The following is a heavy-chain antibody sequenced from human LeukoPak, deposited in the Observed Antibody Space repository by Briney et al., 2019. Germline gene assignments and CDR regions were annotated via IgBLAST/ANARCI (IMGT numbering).Heavy chain of an antibody. CDR3: GRRPAVDGPIDN. CDR2: IYSSGPT. D-gene: IGHD3/OR15-3a*01. V-gene: IGHV4-59*01. CDR1: GGSLHRSF. Sequence: SETLSLTCIVSGGSLHRSFWTWVRQPPGKGLQWIGRIYSSGPTDYSPSLKSRLTISIDTSMNQFSLRLASVTAADTAVYYCGRRPAVDGPIDNWGQGILVAVSS. J-gene: IGHJ4*02.